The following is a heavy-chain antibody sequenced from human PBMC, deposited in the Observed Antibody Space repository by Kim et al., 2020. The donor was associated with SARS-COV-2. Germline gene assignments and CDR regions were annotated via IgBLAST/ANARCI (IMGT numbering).Heavy chain of an antibody. J-gene: IGHJ4*02. CDR1: GFTFSRNA. CDR3: ARDLSYGSTYCYYFDS. CDR2: ISASSGAI. D-gene: IGHD5-18*01. Sequence: GGSLRLSCAASGFTFSRNAMNWVRQAPGKGLEWVSYISASSGAIYYADSVKGRFTVSRDNAKHSVYLQMNSLRDEDTAVYYCARDLSYGSTYCYYFDSWGQGTLVTVSS. V-gene: IGHV3-48*02.